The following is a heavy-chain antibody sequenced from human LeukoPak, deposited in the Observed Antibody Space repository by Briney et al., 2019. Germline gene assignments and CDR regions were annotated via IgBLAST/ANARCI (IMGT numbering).Heavy chain of an antibody. Sequence: HPGGSLRLSWAASGFTFSSYGMHWVRQAPGKGLEWVAVIWYDGSNKYYADSVKGRFTISGDNAKNSLYLQMNSLRAEDTAVYYCARGSGYFSPGQGSDYWGQGTLVTVSS. CDR2: IWYDGSNK. V-gene: IGHV3-33*01. CDR3: ARGSGYFSPGQGSDY. CDR1: GFTFSSYG. D-gene: IGHD3-22*01. J-gene: IGHJ4*02.